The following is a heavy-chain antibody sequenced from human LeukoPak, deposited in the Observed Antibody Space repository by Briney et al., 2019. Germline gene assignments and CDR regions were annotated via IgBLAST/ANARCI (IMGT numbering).Heavy chain of an antibody. CDR2: ISSSGSII. Sequence: GGSLRLSCAASGFSFSSYEMNWVRQAPGKGLEWVSYISSSGSIIYYADSVKGRFTISRDNSKNSLYLQMGSLRAEDTALYYCGKDGPVISYWGQGTVVTVSS. CDR1: GFSFSSYE. CDR3: GKDGPVISY. J-gene: IGHJ4*02. D-gene: IGHD2-21*01. V-gene: IGHV3-48*03.